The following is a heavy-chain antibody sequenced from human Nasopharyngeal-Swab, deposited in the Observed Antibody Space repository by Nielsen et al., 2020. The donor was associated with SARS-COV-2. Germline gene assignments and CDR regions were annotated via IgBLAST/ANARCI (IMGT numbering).Heavy chain of an antibody. D-gene: IGHD5-12*01. CDR3: ARVPQVATIFAPSGYSNSPLDY. V-gene: IGHV1-3*01. CDR2: INAGNGNT. J-gene: IGHJ4*02. Sequence: ASVKVSCKASGYTFTSYAMHWVRQAPGQRLEWMGWINAGNGNTKYSQKFQGRVTITRDTSASTAYMELSSLRSDDTAVYYCARVPQVATIFAPSGYSNSPLDYWGQGTLVTVSS. CDR1: GYTFTSYA.